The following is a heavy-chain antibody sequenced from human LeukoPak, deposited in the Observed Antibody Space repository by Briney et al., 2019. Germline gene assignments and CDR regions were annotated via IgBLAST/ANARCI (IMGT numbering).Heavy chain of an antibody. V-gene: IGHV4-39*01. CDR2: IYYSGYT. Sequence: NPSETLSLTCTVSGGSISSSSYYWGWIRQPPGKGLEWIGTIYYSGYTHYNPSLESRVTISVDTSKNQFSLKLSSVTAADTAIYYCAKHYMGSSYNRGLDYWGQGTLVTVSS. D-gene: IGHD3-10*01. CDR1: GGSISSSSYY. CDR3: AKHYMGSSYNRGLDY. J-gene: IGHJ4*02.